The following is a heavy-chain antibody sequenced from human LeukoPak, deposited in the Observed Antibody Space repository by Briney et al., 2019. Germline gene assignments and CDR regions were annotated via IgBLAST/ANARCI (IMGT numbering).Heavy chain of an antibody. CDR3: ARDQYSYGTYNWFDP. J-gene: IGHJ5*02. Sequence: SETLSLTCTVSGVSVSSGSYYWSWIRQPPGKGLEWIGYIYYSGSTNYNPSLKSRVTISVDTSKNQFSLKLSSVTAADTAVYYCARDQYSYGTYNWFDPWGQGTLVTVSS. V-gene: IGHV4-61*01. CDR1: GVSVSSGSYY. D-gene: IGHD5-18*01. CDR2: IYYSGST.